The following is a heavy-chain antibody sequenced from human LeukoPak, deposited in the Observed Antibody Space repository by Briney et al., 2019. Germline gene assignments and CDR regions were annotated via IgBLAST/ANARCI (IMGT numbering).Heavy chain of an antibody. Sequence: GGSLRLSCAASGFTFSSYSMNWVRQAPGKGLEWVSSISSSSSYIYYADSVKGRFTISRGNAKNSLYLQMNSLRAGDTAVYYCARGLRITMVRTAYRDWGRGTLVTVSS. CDR1: GFTFSSYS. D-gene: IGHD3-10*01. V-gene: IGHV3-21*01. CDR2: ISSSSSYI. J-gene: IGHJ4*02. CDR3: ARGLRITMVRTAYRD.